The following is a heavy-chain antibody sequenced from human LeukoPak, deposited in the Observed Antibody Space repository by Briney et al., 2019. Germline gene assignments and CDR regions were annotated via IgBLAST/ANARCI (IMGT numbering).Heavy chain of an antibody. J-gene: IGHJ4*02. D-gene: IGHD4-17*01. CDR2: ISSNGSSI. CDR1: GFTFSSYE. CDR3: ARDNGDPRTYFDY. Sequence: PGGSLRLSCAVSGFTFSSYEMNWVRQARGKGLEWVSYISSNGSSIYYVDSVKGRFTISRDNAKNSLYLQMNSRRAEDTAVYYCARDNGDPRTYFDYWGQGTLVTVSS. V-gene: IGHV3-48*03.